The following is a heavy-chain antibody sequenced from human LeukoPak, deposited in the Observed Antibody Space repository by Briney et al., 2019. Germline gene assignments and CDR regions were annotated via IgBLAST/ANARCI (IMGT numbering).Heavy chain of an antibody. CDR1: GFTVSSNY. Sequence: GGSLRLSCAASGFTVSSNYMSWVRQAPGKGLEWVSVIYSGGSTYYADSVKGRFTISRDNSKNTLYLQMNSLRAEDAALYYCAKDIRPYYYDSSGYYSPRQGFDYWGQGTLVTVSS. CDR2: IYSGGST. J-gene: IGHJ4*02. CDR3: AKDIRPYYYDSSGYYSPRQGFDY. V-gene: IGHV3-53*05. D-gene: IGHD3-22*01.